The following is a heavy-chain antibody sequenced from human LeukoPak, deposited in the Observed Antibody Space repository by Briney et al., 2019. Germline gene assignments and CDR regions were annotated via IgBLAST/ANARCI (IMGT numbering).Heavy chain of an antibody. Sequence: SETLSLTCTVSGGSISSYYWSWIRQPAGKGLEWIGRIYTSGSTNYNPSLKSRVTMSVDTSKNQFSLKLSSVTAADTAVYYCASSPRAILGIYGMDVWGQGTTVTVSS. V-gene: IGHV4-4*07. CDR1: GGSISSYY. D-gene: IGHD2-2*02. J-gene: IGHJ6*02. CDR2: IYTSGST. CDR3: ASSPRAILGIYGMDV.